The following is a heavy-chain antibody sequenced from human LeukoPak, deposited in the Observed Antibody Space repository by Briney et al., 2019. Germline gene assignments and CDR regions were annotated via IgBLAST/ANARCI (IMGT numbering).Heavy chain of an antibody. J-gene: IGHJ4*02. V-gene: IGHV3-21*01. D-gene: IGHD3-16*02. CDR1: GFTFSSYG. Sequence: GGSLRLSCAASGFTFSSYGMHWVRQAPGKGLEWVSSISSSSSYIYYADSVKGRFTISRDNAKNSLYLQMNSLRAEDTAVYYCARGGDDYVWGSYRYTPYDYWGQGTLVTVSS. CDR3: ARGGDDYVWGSYRYTPYDY. CDR2: ISSSSSYI.